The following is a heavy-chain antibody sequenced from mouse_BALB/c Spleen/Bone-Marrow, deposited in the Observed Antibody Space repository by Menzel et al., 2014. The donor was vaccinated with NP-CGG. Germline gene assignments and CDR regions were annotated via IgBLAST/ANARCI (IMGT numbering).Heavy chain of an antibody. D-gene: IGHD2-1*01. CDR3: ARHAYGNSYWYFDV. V-gene: IGHV1-82*01. Sequence: QVQLKDSGPELVKPGASVKISCKASGYAFSSSWMNWVKQRPGQGLEWIGRIYPGDGDTNYNGKFKGKATLTADKSSSTAYMQLSSLTSVDSAVYFCARHAYGNSYWYFDVWGAGTTATVSS. J-gene: IGHJ1*01. CDR1: GYAFSSSW. CDR2: IYPGDGDT.